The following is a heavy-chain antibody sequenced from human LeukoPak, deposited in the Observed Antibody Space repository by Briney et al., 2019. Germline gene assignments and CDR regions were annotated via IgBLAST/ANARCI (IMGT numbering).Heavy chain of an antibody. CDR2: ISGSGDST. CDR1: GFTFSSYG. V-gene: IGHV3-23*01. D-gene: IGHD3-10*01. CDR3: AGRGSGSYFDY. Sequence: GGSLRLFCAASGFTFSSYGMSWVRQAPGKGLEWVSAISGSGDSTYYADSVKGRFTISRDNSKNTLYLLMNSLRAEDTAVYYCAGRGSGSYFDYWGQGTLVTVSS. J-gene: IGHJ4*02.